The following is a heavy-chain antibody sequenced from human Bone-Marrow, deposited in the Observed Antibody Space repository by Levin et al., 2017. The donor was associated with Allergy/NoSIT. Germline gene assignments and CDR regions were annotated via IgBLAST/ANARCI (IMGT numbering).Heavy chain of an antibody. CDR1: GFTFSDYA. D-gene: IGHD1-1*01. CDR2: ISGRAGST. J-gene: IGHJ3*01. Sequence: TGGSLRLSCAASGFTFSDYAMTWVRQTAEKGLEWVATISGRAGSTYYADFVKGRFIVSRDNSRDTMYLQIDGLRAEDTGEYYCAKVWGDNDRDGFDAWGPGTKVTVSS. V-gene: IGHV3-23*01. CDR3: AKVWGDNDRDGFDA.